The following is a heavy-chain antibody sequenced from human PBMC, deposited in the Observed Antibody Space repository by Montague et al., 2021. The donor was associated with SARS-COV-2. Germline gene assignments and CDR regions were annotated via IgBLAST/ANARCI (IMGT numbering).Heavy chain of an antibody. CDR3: ARGFDY. Sequence: SETLSLTCTVSGYSISSGYYWGWIRQPPGKGLEWIGYIYYSGSTNYNPSLKSRVTISVDTSKNQFSLKLSSVTAADTAVDYCARGFDYWGQGTLVTVSS. CDR2: IYYSGST. V-gene: IGHV4-38-2*02. J-gene: IGHJ4*02. CDR1: GYSISSGYY.